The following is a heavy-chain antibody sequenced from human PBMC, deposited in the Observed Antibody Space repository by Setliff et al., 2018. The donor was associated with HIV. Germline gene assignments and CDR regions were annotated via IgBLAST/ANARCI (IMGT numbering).Heavy chain of an antibody. J-gene: IGHJ4*02. D-gene: IGHD6-13*01. CDR3: AKRLAGSNTWYHFDT. CDR1: GFTFSSYG. CDR2: ISDSGDNT. V-gene: IGHV3-23*01. Sequence: RLSCAASGFTFSSYGMSWVRQAPERGLEWVSAISDSGDNTNYADSVKGRFTISRDDSKNTLYLQLNSLSAEDTAIYYCAKRLAGSNTWYHFDTWGQGTLFTVSS.